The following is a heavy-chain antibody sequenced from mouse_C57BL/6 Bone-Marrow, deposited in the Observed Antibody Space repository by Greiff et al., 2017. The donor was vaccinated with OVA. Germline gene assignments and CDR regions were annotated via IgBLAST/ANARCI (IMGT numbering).Heavy chain of an antibody. CDR3: ARSMAYYYGSSPLAY. CDR2: IYPRSGNT. CDR1: GYTFTSYG. V-gene: IGHV1-81*01. D-gene: IGHD1-1*01. J-gene: IGHJ3*01. Sequence: QVQLKESGAELARPGASVKLSCKASGYTFTSYGISWVKQRTGQGLEWIGEIYPRSGNTYYNEKFKGKATLTADKSSSTAYMELRSLTSEDSAVYFCARSMAYYYGSSPLAYWGQGTLVTVSA.